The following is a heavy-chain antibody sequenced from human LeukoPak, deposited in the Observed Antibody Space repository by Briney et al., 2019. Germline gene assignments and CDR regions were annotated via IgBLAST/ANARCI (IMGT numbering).Heavy chain of an antibody. J-gene: IGHJ3*02. V-gene: IGHV3-30*02. CDR1: GFTFSSNA. D-gene: IGHD1-26*01. Sequence: GGSLRLSCAASGFTFSSNAMHWVRQAPGKGLEWVAFIRYDGSNKYYADSVKGRFTISRDNSKNTLYLQMNTLRAEDTAVYYCARAQWELLPIDAFDIWGQGTMVTVSS. CDR3: ARAQWELLPIDAFDI. CDR2: IRYDGSNK.